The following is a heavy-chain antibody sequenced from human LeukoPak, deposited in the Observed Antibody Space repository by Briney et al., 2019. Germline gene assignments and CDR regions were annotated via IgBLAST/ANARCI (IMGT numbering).Heavy chain of an antibody. Sequence: GGSLRLSCAASGFTFSSYAMSWVRQAPGKGLEWVSSISRSSSYIYYADSVKGRFTISRDNSKNSLYLQMNSLRAEDAAVYYCGRGSAYEYSTSWFDYWGQGTLVTVSS. CDR3: GRGSAYEYSTSWFDY. CDR2: ISRSSSYI. J-gene: IGHJ4*02. D-gene: IGHD6-13*01. CDR1: GFTFSSYA. V-gene: IGHV3-21*06.